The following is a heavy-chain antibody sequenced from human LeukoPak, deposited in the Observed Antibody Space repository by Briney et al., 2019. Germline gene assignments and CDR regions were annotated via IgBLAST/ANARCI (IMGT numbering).Heavy chain of an antibody. J-gene: IGHJ4*02. CDR3: ARTIVVVTATHLVFDY. V-gene: IGHV4-59*01. CDR2: IYYSGST. D-gene: IGHD2-21*02. CDR1: GGSISSYY. Sequence: PSETLSLTCTVSGGSISSYYWSWIRQPPGKGLEWIGYIYYSGSTNYNPSLKSRVTMSVDTSKNQFSLKLSSVTAADTAVYYCARTIVVVTATHLVFDYWGQGTLVTVSS.